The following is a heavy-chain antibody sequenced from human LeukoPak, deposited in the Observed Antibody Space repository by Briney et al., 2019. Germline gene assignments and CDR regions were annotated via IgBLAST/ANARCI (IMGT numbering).Heavy chain of an antibody. CDR1: GGTFSSYA. CDR2: IIPIFGTA. V-gene: IGHV1-69*01. Sequence: SVKVSCKASGGTFSSYAISWVRQAPGQGREWMGGIIPIFGTANYAQKFQGRVTITADESTSTVYMELSSLRSEDTAVYYCARSTGAVGDVWFDPWGQGTLVTVFS. J-gene: IGHJ5*02. D-gene: IGHD3-10*01. CDR3: ARSTGAVGDVWFDP.